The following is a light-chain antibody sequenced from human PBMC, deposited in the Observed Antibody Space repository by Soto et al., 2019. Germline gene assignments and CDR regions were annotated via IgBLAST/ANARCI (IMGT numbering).Light chain of an antibody. Sequence: QSALTQPASVSGSPGQSITISCTGTSSXVXXYNLVSWYQQHPGKAPKLMIYEGSKRHSGVSNSFAGSKSGNTASLTISRLRAEDEADYYCSSYTSSRPYVLGTGTKVTVL. CDR2: EGS. J-gene: IGLJ1*01. CDR1: SSXVXXYNL. V-gene: IGLV2-14*02. CDR3: SSYTSSRPYV.